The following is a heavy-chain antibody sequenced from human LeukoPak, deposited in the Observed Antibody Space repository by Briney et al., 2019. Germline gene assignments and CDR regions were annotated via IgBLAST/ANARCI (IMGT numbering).Heavy chain of an antibody. D-gene: IGHD3-9*01. J-gene: IGHJ6*04. CDR3: ARSRTMRYDILTGHYGMDV. Sequence: PSETLSLTCTVSGGSISSYYWGWIRQPPGKGLEWIGYIYYSGSTNYNPSLKSRVTISVDTSKNQFSLKLSSVTAADTAVYYCARSRTMRYDILTGHYGMDVWGKGTTVTVSS. CDR1: GGSISSYY. V-gene: IGHV4-59*01. CDR2: IYYSGST.